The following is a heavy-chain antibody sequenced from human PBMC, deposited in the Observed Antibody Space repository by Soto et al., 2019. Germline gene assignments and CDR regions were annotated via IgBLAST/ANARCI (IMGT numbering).Heavy chain of an antibody. CDR3: ARGPDSSGYYVFDY. CDR2: ISYDGSNK. CDR1: GFTFGSYA. V-gene: IGHV3-30-3*01. J-gene: IGHJ4*02. Sequence: GGSLRLSCAASGFTFGSYAMHWVRQAPGKGLEWVAVISYDGSNKYYADSVRGRFTIFRDNSKNTLYLQMNSLRAEDTAVYYCARGPDSSGYYVFDYWGQGTLVTVSS. D-gene: IGHD3-22*01.